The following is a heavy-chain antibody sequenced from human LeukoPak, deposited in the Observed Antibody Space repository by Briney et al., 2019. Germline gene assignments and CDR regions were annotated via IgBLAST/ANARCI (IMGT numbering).Heavy chain of an antibody. CDR3: ARGPRITIFGVVIIRSWFDP. CDR1: GGSFSGYY. Sequence: SETLSLTCAVYGGSFSGYYWSWIRQPPGKGLEWIGEINHSGSTNYNPSLKSRVTISVDTSKNQFSLKLSSVTAADTAVNYCARGPRITIFGVVIIRSWFDPWGQGTPVTVSS. D-gene: IGHD3-3*01. CDR2: INHSGST. J-gene: IGHJ5*02. V-gene: IGHV4-34*01.